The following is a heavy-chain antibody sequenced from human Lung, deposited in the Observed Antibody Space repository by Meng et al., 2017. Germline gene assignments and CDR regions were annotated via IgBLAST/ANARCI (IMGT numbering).Heavy chain of an antibody. J-gene: IGHJ4*02. CDR1: GFTFRNYS. D-gene: IGHD2-15*01. CDR3: ARFETVGVATGDF. V-gene: IGHV3-21*01. Sequence: EVQLVESGGGLVTPGGSRRLSCAASGFTFRNYSMNWVRQAPGKALEWVSSISSDSRYIFYADSVKGRFTVSRDNDKNSLYLQMISLSPEDTAVFYCARFETVGVATGDFWGQGTLVTVSS. CDR2: ISSDSRYI.